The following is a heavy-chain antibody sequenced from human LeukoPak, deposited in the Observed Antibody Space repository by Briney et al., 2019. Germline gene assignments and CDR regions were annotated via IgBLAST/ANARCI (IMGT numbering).Heavy chain of an antibody. Sequence: PSETLSLTCTVSGGSISSYYWSWIRQPPGKGLEWIGYIYYSGSTNYNPSLKSRVTISVDTSKNQFSLKLSSVTAADTAVYYCARDSGSYYMRFDPWGQGTLVTVSS. D-gene: IGHD1-26*01. CDR1: GGSISSYY. J-gene: IGHJ5*02. CDR3: ARDSGSYYMRFDP. V-gene: IGHV4-59*01. CDR2: IYYSGST.